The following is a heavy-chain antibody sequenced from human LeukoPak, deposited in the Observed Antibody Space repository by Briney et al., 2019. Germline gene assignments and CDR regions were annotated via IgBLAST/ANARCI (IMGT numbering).Heavy chain of an antibody. Sequence: GGSLRLSYAASGFTFSNAWMNWVRQAPGKGLEWVGRIKSKTDGGTTDYAAPVKGRFTISRDDSKNTLYLQMNSLKTEDTAVYYCTTRITLERRGSSTPFDYWGQGTLVTVSS. V-gene: IGHV3-15*07. J-gene: IGHJ4*02. CDR2: IKSKTDGGTT. D-gene: IGHD1-26*01. CDR1: GFTFSNAW. CDR3: TTRITLERRGSSTPFDY.